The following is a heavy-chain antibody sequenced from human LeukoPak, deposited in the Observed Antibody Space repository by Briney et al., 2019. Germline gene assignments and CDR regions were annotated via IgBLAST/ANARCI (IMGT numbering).Heavy chain of an antibody. D-gene: IGHD2-2*01. V-gene: IGHV1-2*04. CDR2: VNPNSGGT. CDR3: ASDHQREDIVVVPAAIGDY. CDR1: GYTFTGYY. Sequence: ASVKVSCKASGYTFTGYYMHWVRQAPGQGLEWMGWVNPNSGGTNYAQTFQGWVTMTRDTSISTAYMELSRLRSDDTAVYYCASDHQREDIVVVPAAIGDYWGQGTLVTVSS. J-gene: IGHJ4*02.